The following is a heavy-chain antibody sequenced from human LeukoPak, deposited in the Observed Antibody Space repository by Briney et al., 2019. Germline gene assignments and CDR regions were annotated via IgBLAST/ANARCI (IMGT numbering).Heavy chain of an antibody. CDR3: ARGDYVGGVDY. V-gene: IGHV3-7*01. CDR2: IKQDGSEK. CDR1: GLTFSSYW. D-gene: IGHD4/OR15-4a*01. Sequence: GGSLRLSCAASGLTFSSYWMSWVRQAPGKGLEWVANIKQDGSEKYYVDSVKGRFTISRDNAKNSLYLQMNSLRAEDTAVYYCARGDYVGGVDYWGQGPLVTVSS. J-gene: IGHJ4*02.